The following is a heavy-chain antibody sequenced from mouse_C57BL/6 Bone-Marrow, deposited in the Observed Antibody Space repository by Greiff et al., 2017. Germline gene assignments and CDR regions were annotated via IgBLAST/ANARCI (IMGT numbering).Heavy chain of an antibody. CDR2: IDPSDSYT. CDR1: GYTFTSYW. D-gene: IGHD1-1*01. Sequence: QVQLQQPGAELVRPGTSVKLSCKASGYTFTSYWMHWVKQRPGQGLEWIGVIDPSDSYTNYNQKFKGKATLTVDTSSSTAYMQLSSLTSEDSAVYYCARSNTVVAYYFVYWGQGTTLTVSS. J-gene: IGHJ2*01. V-gene: IGHV1-59*01. CDR3: ARSNTVVAYYFVY.